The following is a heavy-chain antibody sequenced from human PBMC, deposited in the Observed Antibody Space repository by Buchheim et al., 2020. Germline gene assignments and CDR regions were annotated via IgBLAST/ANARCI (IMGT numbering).Heavy chain of an antibody. CDR1: GFTFSHHW. Sequence: EVKVVESGGGLVQPGGSLRLSCTASGFTFSHHWMSWVRQAPGMGPEWVANIKQDGSRREYVDSVKGRFTISRDNRKNSVYLQMNNLRGEDTAVYYCARGIGVADMDGNAFDVWGQGT. D-gene: IGHD6-19*01. J-gene: IGHJ3*01. V-gene: IGHV3-7*01. CDR2: IKQDGSRR. CDR3: ARGIGVADMDGNAFDV.